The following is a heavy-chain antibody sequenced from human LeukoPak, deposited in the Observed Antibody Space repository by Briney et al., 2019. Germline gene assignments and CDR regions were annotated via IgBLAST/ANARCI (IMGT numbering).Heavy chain of an antibody. D-gene: IGHD2-21*01. CDR3: AKAPVTTCRGAYCYPFDY. CDR1: GFTFSNYG. CDR2: ISGSGGST. Sequence: PGGTLRLSCAASGFTFSNYGMSWVRQAPGKGLEWVSAISGSGGSTYYADSVKGRFTISRDSSKNTLFLQMNRLRPEDAAVYYCAKAPVTTCRGAYCYPFDYWGQGTLVTVSS. J-gene: IGHJ4*02. V-gene: IGHV3-23*01.